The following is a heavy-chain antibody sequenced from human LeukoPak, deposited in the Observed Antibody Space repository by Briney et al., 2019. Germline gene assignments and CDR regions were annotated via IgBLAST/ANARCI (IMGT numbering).Heavy chain of an antibody. D-gene: IGHD3-22*01. V-gene: IGHV4-61*02. CDR3: ASGLGVYYDSSGYELGY. Sequence: SQTLSLTCTVSGGSISSGSYYWSWIRQPAGKGLEWIGCIYTSGSTNYNPSLKSRVTISVDTSKNQFSLKLSSVTAADTAVYYCASGLGVYYDSSGYELGYWGQGTLVTVSS. CDR2: IYTSGST. J-gene: IGHJ4*02. CDR1: GGSISSGSYY.